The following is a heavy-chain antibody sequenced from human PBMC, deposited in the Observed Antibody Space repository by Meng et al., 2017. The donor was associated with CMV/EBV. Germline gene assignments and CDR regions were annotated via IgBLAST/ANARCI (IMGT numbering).Heavy chain of an antibody. CDR1: GFTFSDYY. Sequence: GESLKISCAASGFTFSDYYMSWIRQAPGKGLEWVSYISSSGSTIYYADSVKGRFTISRDNSKNTLYLQMNSLRAEDSAVYYCARGAGPNDYGRSWGQGMLVTVSS. D-gene: IGHD4-17*01. CDR3: ARGAGPNDYGRS. CDR2: ISSSGSTI. V-gene: IGHV3-11*01. J-gene: IGHJ5*02.